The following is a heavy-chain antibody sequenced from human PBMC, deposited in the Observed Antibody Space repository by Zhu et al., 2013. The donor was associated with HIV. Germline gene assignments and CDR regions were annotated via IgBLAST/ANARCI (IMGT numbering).Heavy chain of an antibody. CDR3: ARPTSYSSSWYSGGSFDY. J-gene: IGHJ4*02. Sequence: QVQLVQSGAEVKKPGSSVKVSCKASGGTFSSYAISWVRQAPGQGLEWMGGIIPIFGTANYAQKFQGRVTITADESTSTAYMELSSLRSEDTAVYYCARPTSYSSSWYSGGSFDYWGQGTLVTVSS. V-gene: IGHV1-69*01. CDR1: GGTFSSYA. D-gene: IGHD6-13*01. CDR2: IIPIFGTA.